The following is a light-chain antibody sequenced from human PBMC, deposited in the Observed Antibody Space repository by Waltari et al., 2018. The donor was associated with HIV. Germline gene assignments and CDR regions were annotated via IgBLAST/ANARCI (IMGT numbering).Light chain of an antibody. V-gene: IGLV1-40*01. Sequence: QSVLTQPPSVSGAPGQRVTIPCTGSSSNIGAPSAVHRYQQFPGTAPKLLIYGNSNRPSGVPDRFSGSRSGTSSSLAISGLQAEDEAHYYCQSFDSSLGGWVFGGGTKLTVL. CDR1: SSNIGAPSA. J-gene: IGLJ3*02. CDR3: QSFDSSLGGWV. CDR2: GNS.